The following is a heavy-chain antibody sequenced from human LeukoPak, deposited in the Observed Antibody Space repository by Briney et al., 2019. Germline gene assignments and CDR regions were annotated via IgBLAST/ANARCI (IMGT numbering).Heavy chain of an antibody. CDR2: FDPEDGET. CDR1: GYTLTELS. CDR3: ARDTAPLIAAARAGGFDP. Sequence: ASVKVSCNVSGYTLTELSMHWVRQAPGKGLEWMGGFDPEDGETIYAQKFQGRVTMTEDTSTDTAYMELSSLRSEDTAVYYCARDTAPLIAAARAGGFDPWGQGTLVTVSS. V-gene: IGHV1-24*01. J-gene: IGHJ5*02. D-gene: IGHD6-13*01.